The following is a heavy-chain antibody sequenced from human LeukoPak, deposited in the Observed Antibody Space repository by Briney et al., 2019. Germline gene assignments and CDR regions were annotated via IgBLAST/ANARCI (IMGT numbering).Heavy chain of an antibody. CDR1: GGTFSSYA. J-gene: IGHJ5*02. CDR3: ARNMVRGDRWFDP. V-gene: IGHV1-69*06. Sequence: ASVKVSCKASGGTFSSYAISWVRQAPGQGLEWMGGIIPIFGTANYAQKFQGRVTITADKSTSTAYMELSSLRSEDTAVYYCARNMVRGDRWFDPWGQGTLVTVSS. D-gene: IGHD3-10*01. CDR2: IIPIFGTA.